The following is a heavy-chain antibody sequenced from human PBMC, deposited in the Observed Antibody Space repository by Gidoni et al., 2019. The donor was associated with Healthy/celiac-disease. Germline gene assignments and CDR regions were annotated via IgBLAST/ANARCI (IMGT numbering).Heavy chain of an antibody. Sequence: QVQLVQSGAEVKKPGASVKVSCKASGYTFTGYYMPWVRQAPGQGLEWMGWINPNSGGTNYAQKFQGRVTMTRDTSISTAYMELSRLRSDDTAVYYCARVLHCSGGSCYSGRYYYYGMDVWGQGTTVTVSS. J-gene: IGHJ6*02. CDR2: INPNSGGT. CDR1: GYTFTGYY. V-gene: IGHV1-2*02. D-gene: IGHD2-15*01. CDR3: ARVLHCSGGSCYSGRYYYYGMDV.